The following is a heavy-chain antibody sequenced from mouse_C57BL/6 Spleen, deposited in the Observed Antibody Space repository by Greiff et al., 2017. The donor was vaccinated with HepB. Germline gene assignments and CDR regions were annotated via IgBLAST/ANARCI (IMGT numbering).Heavy chain of an antibody. CDR3: ARSGYYGPFDY. J-gene: IGHJ2*01. CDR1: GYTFTSYW. Sequence: QVQLQQSGAELVKPGASVKLSCKASGYTFTSYWMQWVKQRPGQGLEWIGEIDPSDSYTNYNQKFKGKATLTVDTSSSTAYMQLSSLTSEDSAVYYCARSGYYGPFDYWGQGTTLTVSS. V-gene: IGHV1-50*01. CDR2: IDPSDSYT. D-gene: IGHD1-1*01.